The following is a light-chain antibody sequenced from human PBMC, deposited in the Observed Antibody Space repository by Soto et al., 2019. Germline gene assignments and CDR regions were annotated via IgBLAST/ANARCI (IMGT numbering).Light chain of an antibody. V-gene: IGLV2-8*01. J-gene: IGLJ2*01. CDR2: EVT. CDR3: SSYAGTKNMV. Sequence: QSALTQPPSASGSPGQSVAISCTGTSSEVGGYNYVSWYQHHPGKAPKLMIYEVTKRPSGVPDRFSGSKSGNTASLTVSGLQAEDEADYYCSSYAGTKNMVFGGGTKLTVL. CDR1: SSEVGGYNY.